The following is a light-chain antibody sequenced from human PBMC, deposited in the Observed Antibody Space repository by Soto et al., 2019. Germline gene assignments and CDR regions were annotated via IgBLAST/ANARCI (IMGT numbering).Light chain of an antibody. CDR3: QQYNDWPPIP. Sequence: EIVMTQTPATLSVSPAERATLSCRVSQSVSCNLAWYQQKCGQAPRLLIYDASTRATVIPARFSGSGSGTEFTLTISSLQSEDFAVYYCQQYNDWPPIPFGQVTLLAVK. CDR2: DAS. V-gene: IGKV3-15*01. J-gene: IGKJ5*01. CDR1: QSVSCN.